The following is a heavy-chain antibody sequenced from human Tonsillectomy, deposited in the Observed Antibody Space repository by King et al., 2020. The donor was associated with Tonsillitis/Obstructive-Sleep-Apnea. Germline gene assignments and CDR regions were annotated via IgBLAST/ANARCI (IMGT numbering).Heavy chain of an antibody. J-gene: IGHJ4*02. CDR2: IWYDGSNK. V-gene: IGHV3-33*01. CDR3: ARDLLTGTTGY. CDR1: GFTFSSYG. D-gene: IGHD1-7*01. Sequence: VQLVESGGGVVQPGRSLRLSCAASGFTFSSYGMHWFRQAPGKGLEWVAVIWYDGSNKYYADSVKGRFTSSRDNSKNTLYLQMNSLRAEDTAVYYCARDLLTGTTGYWGQGTLVTVSS.